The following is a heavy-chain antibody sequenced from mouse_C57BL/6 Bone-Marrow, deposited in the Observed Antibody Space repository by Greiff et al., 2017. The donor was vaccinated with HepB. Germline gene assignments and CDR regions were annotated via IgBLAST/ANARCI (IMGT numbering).Heavy chain of an antibody. Sequence: EVKLMESGPGLAKPSQPLSLTCSVTGYSITSDYWNWIRKFPGNKLEYMGYISYSGSTYYNPSLKSRISITRDTSKNQYYLQLNSVTTEDTATYYCARFPSNYYGSRYWYFDVWGTGTTVTVSS. CDR2: ISYSGST. V-gene: IGHV3-8*01. CDR3: ARFPSNYYGSRYWYFDV. D-gene: IGHD1-1*01. J-gene: IGHJ1*03. CDR1: GYSITSDY.